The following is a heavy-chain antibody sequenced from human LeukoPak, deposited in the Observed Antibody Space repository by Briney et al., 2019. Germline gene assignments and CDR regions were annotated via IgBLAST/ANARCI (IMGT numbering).Heavy chain of an antibody. V-gene: IGHV3-15*01. CDR1: GFTFSNAW. J-gene: IGHJ3*02. CDR3: TTGYYGGNLRALTFDI. Sequence: GSPRLSCAASGFTFSNAWMSWVCQAPGKGLEWVGRIKSKTDGGTTDYAAPVKGRFTISRDDSKNTLSLQMNSLKTEDTAVYYCTTGYYGGNLRALTFDIWGHGTLVTVSS. CDR2: IKSKTDGGTT. D-gene: IGHD4-23*01.